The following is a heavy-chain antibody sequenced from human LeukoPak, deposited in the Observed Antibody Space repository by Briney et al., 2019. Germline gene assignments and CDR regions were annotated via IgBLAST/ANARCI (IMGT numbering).Heavy chain of an antibody. CDR2: FYYTGLT. V-gene: IGHV4-59*01. CDR3: AKDAVSPGEDYYDP. CDR1: GGSMSGYY. J-gene: IGHJ5*02. Sequence: SETLSLTCTVSGGSMSGYYWSWIRQTPAGGLECIGYFYYTGLTRSNPSFKSRVTIAGDTSKNQFSLRLTSMTAADTAIYYCAKDAVSPGEDYYDPWGPGTLVTVSS. D-gene: IGHD3-10*01.